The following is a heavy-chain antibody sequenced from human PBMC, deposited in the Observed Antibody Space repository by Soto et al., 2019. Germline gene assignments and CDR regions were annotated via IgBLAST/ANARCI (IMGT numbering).Heavy chain of an antibody. D-gene: IGHD3-3*01. CDR1: GGSISSSSYY. CDR2: IFYSGST. CDR3: ALYDFWSGYGGVYGMDV. J-gene: IGHJ6*02. V-gene: IGHV4-39*07. Sequence: PSETLSLTCTVSGGSISSSSYYWGWIRQPPGKGLEWIGSIFYSGSTYYSPSFQGQVTISADKSISTAYLQWSSLKASDTAMYYCALYDFWSGYGGVYGMDVWGQGTTVTVSS.